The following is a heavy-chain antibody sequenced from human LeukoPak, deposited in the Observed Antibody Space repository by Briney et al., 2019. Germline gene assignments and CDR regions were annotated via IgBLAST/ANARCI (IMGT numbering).Heavy chain of an antibody. D-gene: IGHD5-24*01. V-gene: IGHV3-33*01. Sequence: LRLSCAASGFTFSSYAMHWVRQAPGKGLEWVAVLWYDGSNKYYADSVKGRFTISRDNSKNTLYLQMNSLRVEDTAVYHCSRGIDGYDSIVDYWGQGTLVTVSS. CDR3: SRGIDGYDSIVDY. J-gene: IGHJ4*02. CDR2: LWYDGSNK. CDR1: GFTFSSYA.